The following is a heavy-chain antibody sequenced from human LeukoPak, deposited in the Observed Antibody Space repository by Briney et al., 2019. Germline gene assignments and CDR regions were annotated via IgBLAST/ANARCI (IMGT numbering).Heavy chain of an antibody. D-gene: IGHD3-10*01. CDR2: IYYSGST. V-gene: IGHV4-59*13. CDR3: ATQQWIGTFHY. J-gene: IGHJ4*02. Sequence: SETLSLTCTVSGASISDYYWSWIRQPPGKGLEWIGYIYYSGSTNYNPSLKSRVTISIDTSKNQFSLQLSSVTAADTAVYYCATQQWIGTFHYWGQGALVTVSS. CDR1: GASISDYY.